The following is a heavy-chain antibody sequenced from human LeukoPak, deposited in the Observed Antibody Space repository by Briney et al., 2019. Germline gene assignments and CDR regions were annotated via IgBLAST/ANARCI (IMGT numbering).Heavy chain of an antibody. Sequence: GGSLRLSCAASGFTFCSYGMHWVRKAPGKGVEWVAFIRYDGSNKYYADSVKGRFTISRDNSKNTLYLQMNSLRAEDTAVYYCAKDQSGYYSAFDIWGQGTMVTVSS. CDR2: IRYDGSNK. CDR1: GFTFCSYG. D-gene: IGHD3-22*01. V-gene: IGHV3-30*02. CDR3: AKDQSGYYSAFDI. J-gene: IGHJ3*02.